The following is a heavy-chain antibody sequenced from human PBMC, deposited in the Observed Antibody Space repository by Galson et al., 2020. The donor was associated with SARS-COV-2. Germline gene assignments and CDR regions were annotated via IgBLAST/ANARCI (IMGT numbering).Heavy chain of an antibody. Sequence: GESLKISCAASGFIFSRFTMNWVRQVPGRGLEWVSSISSTGGDMSYSDSVKGRFTISRDNAKDSLYLQMNSLRAEDTAVYYCARVGGSYYLDYWGQGTLVTVPS. CDR3: ARVGGSYYLDY. J-gene: IGHJ4*02. D-gene: IGHD1-26*01. CDR2: ISSTGGDM. CDR1: GFIFSRFT. V-gene: IGHV3-21*01.